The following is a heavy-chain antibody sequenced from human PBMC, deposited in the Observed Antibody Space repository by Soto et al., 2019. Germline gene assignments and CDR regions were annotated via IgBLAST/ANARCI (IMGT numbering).Heavy chain of an antibody. CDR1: GYTVTSYG. CDR2: ISAYNGNT. D-gene: IGHD3-22*01. Sequence: GASVKVSCKASGYTVTSYGISWVRQAPGQGLEWMGWISAYNGNTNYAQKLQGRVTMTTDTSTSTAYMELRSLRSDDTAVYYCARSPPGYYDSSGYYFTSWFDPWGQGTLVTVSS. V-gene: IGHV1-18*01. J-gene: IGHJ5*02. CDR3: ARSPPGYYDSSGYYFTSWFDP.